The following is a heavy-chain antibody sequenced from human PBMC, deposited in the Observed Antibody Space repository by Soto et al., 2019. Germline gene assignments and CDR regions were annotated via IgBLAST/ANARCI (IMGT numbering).Heavy chain of an antibody. CDR2: IIPVFGTA. J-gene: IGHJ2*01. D-gene: IGHD3-10*01. CDR1: GGTFNNYA. CDR3: ARGAESWYFDL. V-gene: IGHV1-69*12. Sequence: QVQLVQSGTEVKKPGSSVTVSCKASGGTFNNYAIIWVRQAPGQGLEWMGGIIPVFGTANYAQKFQARVTITADESTSTAYMDLSSLRPEETAVYFCARGAESWYFDLWGRGTMVTVSS.